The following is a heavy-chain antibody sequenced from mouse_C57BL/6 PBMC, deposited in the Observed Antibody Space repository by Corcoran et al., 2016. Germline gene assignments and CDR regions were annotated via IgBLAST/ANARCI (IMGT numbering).Heavy chain of an antibody. D-gene: IGHD2-4*01. Sequence: QIQLVQSGPELKKPGETVKISCKASGDTFTTYGMSWVKQAPGKGLKWMGWINTYSGVPTYADDFKGRFAFSLETSARTAYLQINNLKNEETATYFCARWPLYDYDGYYAIDYCGQGTSVTVSS. CDR1: GDTFTTYG. CDR2: INTYSGVP. V-gene: IGHV9-3*01. J-gene: IGHJ4*01. CDR3: ARWPLYDYDGYYAIDY.